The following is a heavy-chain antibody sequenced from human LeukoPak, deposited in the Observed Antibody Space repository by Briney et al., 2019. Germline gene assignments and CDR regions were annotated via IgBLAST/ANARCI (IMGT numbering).Heavy chain of an antibody. CDR1: GFTFSSYA. Sequence: GGSLRLSYSASGFTFSSYAMSWVRQAPGKGLEWVSAISGSGGSTYYADSVKGRFTIPRDNTKNTLYLQMNSLRAEDTAVYYCAKYGVSIDYWGQGTLVTVSS. V-gene: IGHV3-23*01. D-gene: IGHD3-10*01. CDR3: AKYGVSIDY. J-gene: IGHJ4*02. CDR2: ISGSGGST.